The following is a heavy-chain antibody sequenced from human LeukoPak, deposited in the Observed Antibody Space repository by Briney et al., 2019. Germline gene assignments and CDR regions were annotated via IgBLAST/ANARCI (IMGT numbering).Heavy chain of an antibody. V-gene: IGHV3-33*01. Sequence: PGGSLRLSCAASGFTFSSYAMHWVRQASGKGLEWVAVIWYDGSNQYYADSVKGRFTLSRDNSKNTLYLQMNSLRAEDTAVYYCARGTYYFDYWGQGTLVTVSS. CDR1: GFTFSSYA. J-gene: IGHJ4*02. CDR3: ARGTYYFDY. CDR2: IWYDGSNQ.